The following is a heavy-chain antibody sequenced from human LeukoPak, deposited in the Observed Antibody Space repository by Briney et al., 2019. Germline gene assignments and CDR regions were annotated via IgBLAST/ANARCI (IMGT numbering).Heavy chain of an antibody. CDR3: ARAKKSPYYYGSGSYYPDAFDI. D-gene: IGHD3-10*01. CDR2: ISHSGST. Sequence: SETLSLTCAVYGGSFSSYYWNWIRQPPGKGLEWIGEISHSGSTNYNPSLKSRVTISVDTSKNQFSLKLSSVTAADTAVYYCARAKKSPYYYGSGSYYPDAFDIWGQGTMVTVSS. J-gene: IGHJ3*02. CDR1: GGSFSSYY. V-gene: IGHV4-34*01.